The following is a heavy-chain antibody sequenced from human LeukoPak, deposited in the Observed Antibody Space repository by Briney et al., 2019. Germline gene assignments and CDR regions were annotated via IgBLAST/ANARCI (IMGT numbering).Heavy chain of an antibody. Sequence: ASVKVSCTASGYTFTGYYMHWVRQAPGQGLEWMGWINPNSGGTNYAQKFQGRVTMTRDTSISTAYMELSRLRSDDTAVYYCARVPYDSSGSIDYWGQGTLVTVSS. CDR1: GYTFTGYY. CDR2: INPNSGGT. V-gene: IGHV1-2*02. J-gene: IGHJ4*02. D-gene: IGHD3-22*01. CDR3: ARVPYDSSGSIDY.